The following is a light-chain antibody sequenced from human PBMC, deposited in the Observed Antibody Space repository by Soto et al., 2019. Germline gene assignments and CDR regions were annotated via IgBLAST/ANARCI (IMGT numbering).Light chain of an antibody. J-gene: IGKJ1*01. Sequence: DIQMTQSPSTLSASAGDRVTITCRASQSISDWLAWYQQKPGKAPKLLIYKASSLESGVPSRFSGSGSGTEFTLTISSLQPDDFATYYCQQYNSYSETFGQGTKVEVK. CDR1: QSISDW. CDR2: KAS. CDR3: QQYNSYSET. V-gene: IGKV1-5*03.